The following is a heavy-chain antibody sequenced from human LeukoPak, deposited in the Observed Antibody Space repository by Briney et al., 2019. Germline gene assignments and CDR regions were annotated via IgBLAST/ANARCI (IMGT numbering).Heavy chain of an antibody. V-gene: IGHV1-46*01. D-gene: IGHD6-13*01. J-gene: IGHJ4*02. CDR1: GGTFTSYY. CDR3: ARDEGRYSSSWYFDY. CDR2: INPSGGST. Sequence: ASVNVSCKASGGTFTSYYMHWVRQAPGQGLEWMGIINPSGGSTSYAQKFQGRVTMTRDTSTSTVYMELSSLRSEDTAVYYRARDEGRYSSSWYFDYWGQGTLVTVSS.